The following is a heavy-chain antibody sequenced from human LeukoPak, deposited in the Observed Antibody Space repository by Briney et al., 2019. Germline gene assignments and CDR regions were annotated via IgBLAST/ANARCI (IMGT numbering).Heavy chain of an antibody. CDR1: GVTNTYYA. CDR3: ANLAVAGTNS. D-gene: IGHD6-19*01. J-gene: IGHJ4*02. Sequence: AGSLRLSCEASGVTNTYYAMNRVRQDREKGLQSFLGLSGPGHSASYAVSAKGRFTISRDTSKHTLYLQMNSVRAQDTALYYCANLAVAGTNSGGQGTLVTVSS. V-gene: IGHV3-23*01. CDR2: LSGPGHSA.